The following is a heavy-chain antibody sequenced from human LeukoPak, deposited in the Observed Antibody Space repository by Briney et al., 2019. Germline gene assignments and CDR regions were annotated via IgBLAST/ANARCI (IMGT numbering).Heavy chain of an antibody. D-gene: IGHD6-13*01. Sequence: SETLSLTCTVSGGSISSYYWSWIRQPPGKGLEWIGYIYTSGSTNYNPSLKSRVTISVDTSKYQFSLKLSSVTAADTAVYYCARQIAAAGTFIDYWGQGTLVTVSS. CDR2: IYTSGST. CDR3: ARQIAAAGTFIDY. CDR1: GGSISSYY. V-gene: IGHV4-4*09. J-gene: IGHJ4*02.